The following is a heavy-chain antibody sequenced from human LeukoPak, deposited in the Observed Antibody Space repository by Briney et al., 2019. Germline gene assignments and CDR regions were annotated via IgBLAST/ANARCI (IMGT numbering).Heavy chain of an antibody. CDR1: GFTFSGSA. V-gene: IGHV3-73*01. D-gene: IGHD3-3*02. CDR2: IRGKANNYAT. J-gene: IGHJ4*02. CDR3: TRHSTSLY. Sequence: PGGSLRLSCAASGFTFSGSAIHWVRQASGKGLEWVGRIRGKANNYATAYAASVKGRFTISRDDSKNTAYLHMNSLNTEDTSVYYCTRHSTSLYWGQGSLVTVSS.